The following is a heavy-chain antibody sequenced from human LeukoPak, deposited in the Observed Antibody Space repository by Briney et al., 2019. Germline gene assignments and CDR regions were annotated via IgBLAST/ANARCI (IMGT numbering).Heavy chain of an antibody. D-gene: IGHD5-18*01. CDR1: GFTFSSYA. CDR3: ARAVDTAMAYFDY. CDR2: ISYDGSNK. V-gene: IGHV3-30-3*01. Sequence: PGGSLRLSCAASGFTFSSYAMHWVRQAPGKGLEWVAVISYDGSNKYYADSVKGRFTISRDNSKNTLYLQMNSLRAEDTAVYYCARAVDTAMAYFDYWGQGTLVTVSS. J-gene: IGHJ4*02.